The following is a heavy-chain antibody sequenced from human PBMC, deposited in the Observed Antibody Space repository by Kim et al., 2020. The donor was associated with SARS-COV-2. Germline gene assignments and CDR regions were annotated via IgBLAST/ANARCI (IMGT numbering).Heavy chain of an antibody. CDR2: IWRGGDT. Sequence: GGSLRLSCAASGFSVSNFYMTWVRQAPGKGLEWVSVIWRGGDTFYADSVRGRFTISTDNFKNTLYLQMNSLRAEDTGDYYCTRDQVDGYWSWGQGTLVTV. CDR3: TRDQVDGYWS. J-gene: IGHJ5*02. CDR1: GFSVSNFY. V-gene: IGHV3-66*01. D-gene: IGHD5-18*01.